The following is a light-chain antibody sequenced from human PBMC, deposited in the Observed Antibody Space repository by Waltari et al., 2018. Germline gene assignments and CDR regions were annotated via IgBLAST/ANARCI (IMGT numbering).Light chain of an antibody. V-gene: IGKV1-NL1*01. Sequence: DIQMTQSPSSLSASVGDSITITCRASQAISNSLAWYQQKPGKAPKLLLYAASRLESGVPSRFSGSGSGTDYTLTISSLQPEDFATYYCQQYHSTFWTFGQGTKVDIK. CDR3: QQYHSTFWT. CDR1: QAISNS. CDR2: AAS. J-gene: IGKJ1*01.